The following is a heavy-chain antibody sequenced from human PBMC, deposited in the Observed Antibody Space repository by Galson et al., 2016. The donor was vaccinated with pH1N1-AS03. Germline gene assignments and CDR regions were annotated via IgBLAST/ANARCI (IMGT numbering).Heavy chain of an antibody. J-gene: IGHJ4*02. Sequence: SVKVSCKAPGDTFSSYTINWVRQAPGQKFQGRVAMTADDSTNTAYMELASLTSEDTAVYYCARGGVSGGYIESWGQGTLVTVSS. CDR3: ARGGVSGGYIES. V-gene: IGHV1-69*13. D-gene: IGHD3-10*02. CDR1: GDTFSSYT.